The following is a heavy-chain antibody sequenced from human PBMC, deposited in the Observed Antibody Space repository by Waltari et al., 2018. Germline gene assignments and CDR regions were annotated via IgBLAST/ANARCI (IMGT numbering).Heavy chain of an antibody. J-gene: IGHJ6*03. Sequence: QAQLVQSGAEATQPGASVKVSGKASGDTFPTYPIHWVRQAPGQRLEWMGWINTGSGITKYSQNFQGRVSMTSDTSATTVYMDLSSLTFQDTAVYYCARDGGFYYMDVWGAGTSVTVSS. CDR2: INTGSGIT. V-gene: IGHV1-3*04. D-gene: IGHD6-25*01. CDR3: ARDGGFYYMDV. CDR1: GDTFPTYP.